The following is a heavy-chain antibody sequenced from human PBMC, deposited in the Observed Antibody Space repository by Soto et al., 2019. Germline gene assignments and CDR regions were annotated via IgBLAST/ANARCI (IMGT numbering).Heavy chain of an antibody. CDR1: GFTFSSYA. CDR2: IGKAGDT. Sequence: EVQLVESGGDLVQPGGSWRLSGPPSGFTFSSYAFHWVRQTTGKGLEWVSGIGKAGDTYYAGSVKGRFTISRENVKNSLYLQMNSLRAGDTAVYYCTRGAAGFDYWGQGTLVTVSS. D-gene: IGHD6-13*01. CDR3: TRGAAGFDY. J-gene: IGHJ4*02. V-gene: IGHV3-13*01.